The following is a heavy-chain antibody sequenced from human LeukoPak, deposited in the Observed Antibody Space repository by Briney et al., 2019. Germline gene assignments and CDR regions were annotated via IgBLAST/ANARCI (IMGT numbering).Heavy chain of an antibody. CDR2: IYSGGST. V-gene: IGHV3-53*05. J-gene: IGHJ4*02. CDR1: GFTVSSNY. D-gene: IGHD2-2*01. CDR3: GGCSSTSCYFLDY. Sequence: GGSLRLSCAASGFTVSSNYMSWVRQAPGKGLEWVSVIYSGGSTYYADSVKGRFTTSRDNSKNTLYLQMNSLRAEDTAVYYCGGCSSTSCYFLDYWGQGTLVTVSS.